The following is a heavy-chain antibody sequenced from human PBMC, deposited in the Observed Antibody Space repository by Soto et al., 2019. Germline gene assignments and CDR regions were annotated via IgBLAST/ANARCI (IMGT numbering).Heavy chain of an antibody. Sequence: SETLSLTCSVSGGSISSGYYWSWIRQPPGKGLEWIGEINHSGSTNYNPSLKSRVTISVDTSKNQFSLKLSSVTAADTAVYYCAKKKGYWYFDYWGQGTLVTVSS. J-gene: IGHJ4*02. D-gene: IGHD2-15*01. CDR3: AKKKGYWYFDY. CDR2: INHSGST. V-gene: IGHV4-34*01. CDR1: GGSISSGYY.